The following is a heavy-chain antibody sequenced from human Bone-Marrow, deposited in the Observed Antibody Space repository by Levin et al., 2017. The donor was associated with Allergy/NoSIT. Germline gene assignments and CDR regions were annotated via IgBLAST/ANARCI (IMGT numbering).Heavy chain of an antibody. CDR1: GFTFSGYA. D-gene: IGHD2-21*01. CDR2: MTGSGGTI. CDR3: AKRAYSIGAHPFDY. J-gene: IGHJ4*02. V-gene: IGHV3-23*01. Sequence: PGGSLRLSCAASGFTFSGYAMSWVRQAPGKGLEWVSSMTGSGGTIYYADSVKGRVTLSRYHSNNTLYLQMNTLGAEDTAVYYCAKRAYSIGAHPFDYWGQGTLVTVSS.